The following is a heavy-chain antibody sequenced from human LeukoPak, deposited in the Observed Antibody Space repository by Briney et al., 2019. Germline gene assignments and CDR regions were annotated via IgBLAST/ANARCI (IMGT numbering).Heavy chain of an antibody. CDR1: GFTFSSYA. D-gene: IGHD3-22*01. CDR2: IRGSGDST. V-gene: IGHV3-23*01. J-gene: IGHJ4*02. CDR3: AKPLVSDYYDSSGYWGY. Sequence: GGSLRLSCAASGFTFSSYAMSWVRQAPGKGLEWVSAIRGSGDSTYYSDSVKGRFTISRGNSKNTLYVQMNSLRAEDTAVYYCAKPLVSDYYDSSGYWGYWGQGTLVTVSS.